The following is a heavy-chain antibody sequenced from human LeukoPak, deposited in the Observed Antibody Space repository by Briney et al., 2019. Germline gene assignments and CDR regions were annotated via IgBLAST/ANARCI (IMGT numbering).Heavy chain of an antibody. V-gene: IGHV4-59*01. CDR3: ARGGITTVRGVIRFYYFDY. CDR1: GGSISSYY. D-gene: IGHD3-10*01. Sequence: SETLSLTCTVSGGSISSYYWSWIRQPPGKGLEWIGYIYYSGSTNYNPSLKSRVTISVDTSKNQFSLKLSSVTAADTAVYYCARGGITTVRGVIRFYYFDYWGQGTLVTVSS. J-gene: IGHJ4*02. CDR2: IYYSGST.